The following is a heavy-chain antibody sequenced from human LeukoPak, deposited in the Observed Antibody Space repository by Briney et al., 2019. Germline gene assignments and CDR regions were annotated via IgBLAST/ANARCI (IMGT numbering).Heavy chain of an antibody. CDR2: IYYSGST. V-gene: IGHV4-39*01. D-gene: IGHD5-24*01. CDR1: GGSISSSSYY. CDR3: AQGARDGYNWGFDY. J-gene: IGHJ4*02. Sequence: SETLSLTCTVSGGSISSSSYYWGWIRQPPGKRLEWIGSIYYSGSTYYNPSLKSRVTISVDTSKNQFSLKLSSVTAADTAVYYCAQGARDGYNWGFDYWGQGTLVTVSS.